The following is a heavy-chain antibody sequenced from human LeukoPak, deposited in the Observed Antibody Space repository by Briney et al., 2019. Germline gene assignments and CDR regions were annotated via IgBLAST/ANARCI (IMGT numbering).Heavy chain of an antibody. CDR3: ARVGYYGSGSYWYYYYMDV. CDR2: IIPIFGTA. V-gene: IGHV1-69*05. CDR1: GGTFSSYA. J-gene: IGHJ6*03. D-gene: IGHD3-10*01. Sequence: GASVKVSCKASGGTFSSYAISWVRQAPGQGLEWMGGIIPIFGTANYAQKFQGRVTVTTDESTSTDYMELSSLRSEDTAVYYCARVGYYGSGSYWYYYYMDVWGKGTTVTVSS.